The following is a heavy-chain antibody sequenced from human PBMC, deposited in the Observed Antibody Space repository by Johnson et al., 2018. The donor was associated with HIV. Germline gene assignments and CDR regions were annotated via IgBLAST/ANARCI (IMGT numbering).Heavy chain of an antibody. Sequence: QVQLVESGGGVVQPGRSLRLSCAASGFTFSSYGMHWVRQAPGKGLEWVAVIWYDGTNKYYADSVKGRFTISRDNAKNSLYLQMNSLRAEDTAVYYCTSMTTGKTPPVGAFDIWGQGT. V-gene: IGHV3-33*03. D-gene: IGHD4-11*01. CDR1: GFTFSSYG. J-gene: IGHJ3*02. CDR2: IWYDGTNK. CDR3: TSMTTGKTPPVGAFDI.